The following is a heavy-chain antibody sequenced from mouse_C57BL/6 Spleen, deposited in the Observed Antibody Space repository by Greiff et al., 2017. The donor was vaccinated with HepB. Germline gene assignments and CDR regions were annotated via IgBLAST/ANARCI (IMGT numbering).Heavy chain of an antibody. CDR1: GFSLTSYA. CDR2: IWTGGGT. Sequence: QVQLKESGPGLVAPSQSLSITCTVSGFSLTSYAISWVRQPPGKGLEWLGVIWTGGGTNYNSALKSRLSISKDNSKSQVSLKMNSLQTDDTARYYCARNPLNWPYYAMDYWGQGTSVTVSS. D-gene: IGHD4-1*01. CDR3: ARNPLNWPYYAMDY. J-gene: IGHJ4*01. V-gene: IGHV2-9-1*01.